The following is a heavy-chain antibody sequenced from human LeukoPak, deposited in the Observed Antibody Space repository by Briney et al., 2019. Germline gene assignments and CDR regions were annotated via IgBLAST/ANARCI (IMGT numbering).Heavy chain of an antibody. D-gene: IGHD2-2*01. CDR3: ARGPYIVVVPAAVFQH. CDR2: IYHSGST. Sequence: SETLPLTCTVSGYSISSGYYWGWIRQPPGKGLEWIGSIYHSGSTYYNPSLKSRVTISVDTSKNQFSLKLSSVTAADTAVYYCARGPYIVVVPAAVFQHWGQGTLVTVSS. CDR1: GYSISSGYY. J-gene: IGHJ1*01. V-gene: IGHV4-38-2*02.